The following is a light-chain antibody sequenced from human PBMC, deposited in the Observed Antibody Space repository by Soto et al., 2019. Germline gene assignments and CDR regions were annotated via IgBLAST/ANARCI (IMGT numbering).Light chain of an antibody. CDR1: QGIGDT. J-gene: IGKJ1*01. V-gene: IGKV3-15*01. CDR3: QQYNNWPRT. Sequence: TRQSPATLSVSRGEGATLSCRASQGIGDTLAWYQHKPGQTPRLLIYDTSTRATGVPTRFSGSRSGAEFTLTISSLQSEDFALYYCQQYNNWPRTFGQGTKVDIK. CDR2: DTS.